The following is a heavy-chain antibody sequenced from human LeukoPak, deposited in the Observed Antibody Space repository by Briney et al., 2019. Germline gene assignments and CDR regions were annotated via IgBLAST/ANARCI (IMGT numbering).Heavy chain of an antibody. D-gene: IGHD6-19*01. V-gene: IGHV4-59*08. Sequence: PSETLSLTCTVSGGSISSYYWSWIRQPPGKGLEWIGYTYHSGSTNYNPSLKSRVTISVDTSKNQFSLKLSSVTAADTAVYYCARHGYSSGWGNEYFQHWGQGTLVTVSS. J-gene: IGHJ1*01. CDR3: ARHGYSSGWGNEYFQH. CDR2: TYHSGST. CDR1: GGSISSYY.